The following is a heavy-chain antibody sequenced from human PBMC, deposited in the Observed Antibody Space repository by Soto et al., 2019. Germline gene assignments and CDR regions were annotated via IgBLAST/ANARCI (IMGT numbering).Heavy chain of an antibody. CDR1: GGSISSGDYY. J-gene: IGHJ5*02. CDR2: IYYSGST. D-gene: IGHD4-17*01. CDR3: ARYYGDYVNWFDP. V-gene: IGHV4-30-4*01. Sequence: SETLSLTCTVSGGSISSGDYYWSWIRQPPGKGLEWIGYIYYSGSTYYNPSLKSRVTISVDTSKNQFSMKLSSVTAADPAVYYCARYYGDYVNWFDPWGQGTLVTVSS.